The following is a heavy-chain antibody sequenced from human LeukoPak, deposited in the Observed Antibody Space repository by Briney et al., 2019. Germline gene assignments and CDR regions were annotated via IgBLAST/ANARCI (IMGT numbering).Heavy chain of an antibody. Sequence: PGGSLRLSCAASGFTFSDYYVSWIRPAPGKGLEWVSYISSSGSTIYSAASVKGRFTISRDNAKNSLYLQMNRLRAEETALYYCARGRGVDRFDYWGQGTLGTVSS. CDR1: GFTFSDYY. CDR2: ISSSGSTI. J-gene: IGHJ4*02. D-gene: IGHD3-16*01. V-gene: IGHV3-11*04. CDR3: ARGRGVDRFDY.